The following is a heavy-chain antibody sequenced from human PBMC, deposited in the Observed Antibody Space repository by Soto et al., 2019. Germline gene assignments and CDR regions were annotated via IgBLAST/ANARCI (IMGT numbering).Heavy chain of an antibody. CDR3: ARAPRLSSITLFVTGMDV. J-gene: IGHJ6*02. V-gene: IGHV4-31*01. D-gene: IGHD3-3*01. CDR2: IYYSGST. CDR1: GDSISSGNYY. Sequence: QVQLQESGPGLVKPSQTLSLTCTVSGDSISSGNYYWSWIRQHPGKGLEWIGFIYYSGSTYYNPSLTSLVTISVDTSKNQFSLNRPSVTAADTAVYYCARAPRLSSITLFVTGMDVWGQGTTVTVSS.